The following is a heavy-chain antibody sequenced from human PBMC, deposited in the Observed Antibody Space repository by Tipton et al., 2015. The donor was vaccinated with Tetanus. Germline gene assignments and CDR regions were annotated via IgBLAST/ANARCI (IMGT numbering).Heavy chain of an antibody. Sequence: SLRLSCAASGFTLRRYGMRWVRQAPGKGLEWVAIIWFDGSKTYYADSVKGRFIVSRDNSKSTLYLQMNSLTLEDTAVYYCARAPGLLIDLWGQGTLVSVSS. CDR3: ARAPGLLIDL. CDR1: GFTLRRYG. V-gene: IGHV3-33*01. J-gene: IGHJ5*02. CDR2: IWFDGSKT. D-gene: IGHD3-10*01.